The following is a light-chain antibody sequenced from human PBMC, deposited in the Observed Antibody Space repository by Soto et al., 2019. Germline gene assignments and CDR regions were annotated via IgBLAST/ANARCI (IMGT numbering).Light chain of an antibody. CDR3: TSYTSISAFV. CDR2: EVT. CDR1: SSDVGGYKY. J-gene: IGLJ1*01. Sequence: QSALTQPASVSGSPGQSITISCTGTSSDVGGYKYVSWYQQHPGKAPKLMIYEVTNRPSGVSNRFSGSKSGNTASLTISGLQAEDEADYYCTSYTSISAFVFGTGTKLTAL. V-gene: IGLV2-14*01.